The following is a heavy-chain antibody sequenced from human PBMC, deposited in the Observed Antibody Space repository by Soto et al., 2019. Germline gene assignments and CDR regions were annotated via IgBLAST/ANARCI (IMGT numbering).Heavy chain of an antibody. J-gene: IGHJ4*02. CDR2: ISAYNGNT. CDR3: ARDTSRISVAVDFDY. Sequence: ASVKVSCKASGYTFTNYGITWVRQAPGQGLEWLGWISAYNGNTNYAQSLQGRVTMTTDTSTSTAYMELRSLRSDDTAVHYCARDTSRISVAVDFDYWGQGTLVTVSS. D-gene: IGHD6-19*01. CDR1: GYTFTNYG. V-gene: IGHV1-18*01.